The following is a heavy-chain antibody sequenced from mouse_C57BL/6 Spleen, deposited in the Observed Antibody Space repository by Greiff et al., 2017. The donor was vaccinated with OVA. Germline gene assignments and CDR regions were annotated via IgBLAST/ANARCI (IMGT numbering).Heavy chain of an antibody. CDR3: ARGGLYYSAYYFDY. J-gene: IGHJ2*01. Sequence: EVQLVESGGGLVKPGGSLKLSCAASGFTFSSYAMSWVRQTPEKRLEWVATISDGGSYTYYPDNVKGRFTISRDNAKNNLYLQMSHLKSEDTAMYYCARGGLYYSAYYFDYWGQGTTLTVSS. V-gene: IGHV5-4*01. CDR2: ISDGGSYT. CDR1: GFTFSSYA. D-gene: IGHD2-12*01.